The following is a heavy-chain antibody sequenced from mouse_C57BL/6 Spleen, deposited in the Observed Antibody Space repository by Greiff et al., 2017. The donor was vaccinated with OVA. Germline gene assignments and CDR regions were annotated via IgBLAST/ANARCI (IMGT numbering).Heavy chain of an antibody. CDR2: ISYDGSN. V-gene: IGHV3-6*01. Sequence: EVKLQESGPGLVKSSQSLSLTCSVTGYSITSGYYWNWIRQFPGNKLEWMGYISYDGSNNYNPSLKNRISITRDTSKNQFFLKLNSVTTEDTATYYCARDYYGSRDWYFDVWGTGTTVTVSS. J-gene: IGHJ1*03. D-gene: IGHD1-1*01. CDR3: ARDYYGSRDWYFDV. CDR1: GYSITSGYY.